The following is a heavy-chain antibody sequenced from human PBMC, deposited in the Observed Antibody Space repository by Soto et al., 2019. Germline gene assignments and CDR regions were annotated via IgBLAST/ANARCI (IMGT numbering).Heavy chain of an antibody. V-gene: IGHV4-61*01. CDR3: ARDSYSYGLGY. CDR1: GCSVSSGIYY. CDR2: IYYSGST. D-gene: IGHD5-18*01. J-gene: IGHJ4*02. Sequence: SETLSLTCTVSGCSVSSGIYYWSWIRQPPGKGLEWIGYIYYSGSTNYNPSLKSRVTISVDTSKNQFSLKLSSVTAADTAVYYCARDSYSYGLGYWGQGTLVTVSS.